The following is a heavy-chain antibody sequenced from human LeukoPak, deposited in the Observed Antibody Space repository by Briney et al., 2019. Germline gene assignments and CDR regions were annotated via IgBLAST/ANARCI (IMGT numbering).Heavy chain of an antibody. CDR1: GGTISTSSYY. Sequence: SETLSLTCTVSGGTISTSSYYFAWIRQPPGKGLEWIGSVYYSGSTYYHPSLKSRVTISIDTSKNQFSLNLNSVTAADTAVYYCARVVTQRNWFDPWGQGTLVTVSS. V-gene: IGHV4-39*07. CDR2: VYYSGST. CDR3: ARVVTQRNWFDP. J-gene: IGHJ5*02. D-gene: IGHD4-23*01.